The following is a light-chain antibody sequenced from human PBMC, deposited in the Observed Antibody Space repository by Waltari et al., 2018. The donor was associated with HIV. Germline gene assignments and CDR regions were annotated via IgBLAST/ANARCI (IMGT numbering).Light chain of an antibody. V-gene: IGLV4-69*01. CDR3: QTWGMGIKV. CDR1: TRHRTYA. Sequence: QIVLTQSPSASASLGASVKLTCTLSTRHRTYAIASLQRQPAKAHRFWMKLTSGGSKKKGDGIPDRFSGSSAGAERYLTISSLQSKDEADYYCQTWGMGIKVFGGGTKLTVL. CDR2: LTSGGSK. J-gene: IGLJ3*02.